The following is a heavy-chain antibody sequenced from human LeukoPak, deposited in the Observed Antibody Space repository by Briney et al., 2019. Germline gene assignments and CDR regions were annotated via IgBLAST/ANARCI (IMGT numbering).Heavy chain of an antibody. CDR2: ISDSGDNS. CDR1: GFTFRSYA. V-gene: IGHV3-23*01. Sequence: GGSLRLSCAASGFTFRSYAMSWVRQAPGKGLEWVATISDSGDNSYFADSVKGRFTISRDNAKNSLYLQMNSLRAEDTAVYYCAREGSGYDLIRGTFDYWGQGTLVTVSS. CDR3: AREGSGYDLIRGTFDY. J-gene: IGHJ4*02. D-gene: IGHD5-12*01.